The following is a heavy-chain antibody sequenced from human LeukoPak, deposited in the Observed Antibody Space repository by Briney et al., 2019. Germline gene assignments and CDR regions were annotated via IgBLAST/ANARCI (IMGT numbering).Heavy chain of an antibody. CDR1: GGSFSGYY. J-gene: IGHJ6*02. Sequence: LETLSLTCAVYGGSFSGYYWSWIRQPPGKGLEWIGEINHSGSTNYNPSLKSRVTISVDTSKNQFSLKLSSVTAADTAVYYCARDSGWLGSYYYGMDVWGQGTTVTVSS. V-gene: IGHV4-34*01. CDR2: INHSGST. D-gene: IGHD6-19*01. CDR3: ARDSGWLGSYYYGMDV.